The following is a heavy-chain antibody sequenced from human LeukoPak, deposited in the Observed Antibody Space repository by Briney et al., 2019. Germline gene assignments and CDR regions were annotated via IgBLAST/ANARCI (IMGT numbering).Heavy chain of an antibody. Sequence: GGSLRLSCAASGFTFSSHAMSWVRQAPGKGLEWVSAISDGGGTTFYADSVKGRFSISRDNSKNTLFLQMNSLRAEDTALYYCAKRPSSSTTGSASAFDIWGQGTMVTVSS. D-gene: IGHD2-2*01. CDR3: AKRPSSSTTGSASAFDI. V-gene: IGHV3-23*01. CDR2: ISDGGGTT. J-gene: IGHJ3*02. CDR1: GFTFSSHA.